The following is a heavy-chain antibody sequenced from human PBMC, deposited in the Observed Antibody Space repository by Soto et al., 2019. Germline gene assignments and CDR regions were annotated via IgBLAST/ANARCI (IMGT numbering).Heavy chain of an antibody. CDR2: ISYDGSNK. CDR1: GFTFSSYG. V-gene: IGHV3-30*18. CDR3: AKDPPGRPV. J-gene: IGHJ6*02. Sequence: PGGSLRLSCAASGFTFSSYGMHWVRQAPGKGLEWVAVISYDGSNKYYADSVKGRFTISRDNSKNTLYLQMNSLRAEDTAVYYCAKDPPGRPVWGQGTTVTVS.